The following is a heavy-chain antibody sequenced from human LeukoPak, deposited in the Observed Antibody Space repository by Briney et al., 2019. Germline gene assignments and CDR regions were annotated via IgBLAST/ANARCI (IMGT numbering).Heavy chain of an antibody. CDR1: GGSISSSSYY. CDR3: ARRHNYYYYMDV. CDR2: IYYSGST. J-gene: IGHJ6*03. V-gene: IGHV4-39*01. Sequence: PSETLSLTCTVSGGSISSSSYYGGWIRQPPGKGLEWIGSIYYSGSTYYNPSLKSRVTISVDTSKNQFSLKLSSVTAADTAVYYCARRHNYYYYMDVSGKGTTVTVSS.